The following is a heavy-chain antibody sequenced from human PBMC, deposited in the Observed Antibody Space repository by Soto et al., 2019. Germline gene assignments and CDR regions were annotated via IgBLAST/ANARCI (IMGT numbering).Heavy chain of an antibody. J-gene: IGHJ4*02. CDR3: ASPRDYYGSGIYYFDY. D-gene: IGHD3-10*01. CDR2: IIPIFGTA. Sequence: SVKVSCKASGGTFSSYAISWVRQAPGQGLEWMGGIIPIFGTANYAQKFQGRVTITADESTSTAYMELSSLGSEDTAVYYCASPRDYYGSGIYYFDYWGQGTLVTVSS. CDR1: GGTFSSYA. V-gene: IGHV1-69*13.